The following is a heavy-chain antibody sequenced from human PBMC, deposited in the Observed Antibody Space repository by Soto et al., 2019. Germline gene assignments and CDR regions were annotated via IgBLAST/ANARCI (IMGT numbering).Heavy chain of an antibody. Sequence: PSETLSLTCTVSGGSISSYYWSWIRQPPGKGLERIGYIYYSGSTNYNPSLKSRVTISVDTSKNQFSLKLSSVTAADTAVYYCARTSRRGNTDYWGQGTLVTVSS. J-gene: IGHJ4*02. CDR3: ARTSRRGNTDY. CDR1: GGSISSYY. D-gene: IGHD1-1*01. CDR2: IYYSGST. V-gene: IGHV4-59*08.